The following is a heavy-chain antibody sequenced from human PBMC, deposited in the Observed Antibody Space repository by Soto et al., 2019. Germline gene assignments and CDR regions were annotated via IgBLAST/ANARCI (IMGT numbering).Heavy chain of an antibody. Sequence: RGGSLRLSCAASGFTFSSYSMNWVRQAPGKGLEWVSYISTSISTTYYADSVKGRFTISRDNAKNSLYLQMNSLRDEDTAVYYCARFPYSISSAFFDYWGHGTLVTVSS. CDR2: ISTSISTT. D-gene: IGHD6-6*01. CDR1: GFTFSSYS. V-gene: IGHV3-48*02. CDR3: ARFPYSISSAFFDY. J-gene: IGHJ4*01.